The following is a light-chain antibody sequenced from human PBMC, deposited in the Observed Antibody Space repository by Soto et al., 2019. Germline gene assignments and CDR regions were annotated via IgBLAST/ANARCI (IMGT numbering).Light chain of an antibody. Sequence: EIVLTQSPATLSLSPGERATLSCRASQSISSYLAWYQQKPGQAPRLLIYDASNRATGIPARFSGGGTGTDFTLTISSLQPEDVATYYCQKYDSAPFTFGPGTKVDIK. V-gene: IGKV3-11*01. CDR1: QSISSY. CDR2: DAS. CDR3: QKYDSAPFT. J-gene: IGKJ3*01.